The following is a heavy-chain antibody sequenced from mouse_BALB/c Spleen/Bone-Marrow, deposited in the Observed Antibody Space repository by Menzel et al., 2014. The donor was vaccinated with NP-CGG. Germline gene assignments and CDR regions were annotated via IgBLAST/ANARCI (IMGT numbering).Heavy chain of an antibody. J-gene: IGHJ3*01. Sequence: EVKLMESGGGLVQPGGSLKISCAASGFTFSSYGMSWVRQTPDKRLDLVATINSNGGSTYYPDSEKGRFTISRDNAKNTLYLQMSSLKSEDTAMYYCGRDNYYDYDGFAYWGQGTLVTVSA. V-gene: IGHV5-6-3*01. CDR1: GFTFSSYG. D-gene: IGHD2-4*01. CDR3: GRDNYYDYDGFAY. CDR2: INSNGGST.